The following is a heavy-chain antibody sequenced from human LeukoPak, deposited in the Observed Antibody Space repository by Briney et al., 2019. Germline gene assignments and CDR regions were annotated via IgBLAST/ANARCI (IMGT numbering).Heavy chain of an antibody. CDR2: VNPNSGDT. Sequence: ASVKVSCKAYGYTFTGYYIHWVRQAPGQGLEWMGWVNPNSGDTNHAQKFQGRFTMTTDTSIRTAYMELSSLRSDDTAVYYCARDREYSNYLLVYGMDVWGQGTTVTVSS. J-gene: IGHJ6*02. V-gene: IGHV1-2*02. D-gene: IGHD4-11*01. CDR1: GYTFTGYY. CDR3: ARDREYSNYLLVYGMDV.